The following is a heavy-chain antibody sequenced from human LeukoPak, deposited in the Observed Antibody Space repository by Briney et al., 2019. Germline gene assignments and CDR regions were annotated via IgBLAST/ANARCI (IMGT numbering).Heavy chain of an antibody. Sequence: ASVKVSCKASGYTFTSYGITWVRQAPGKGLEWMGGIIPMINPPKYAQKFQGRVSITADESTSTGYMEVSSLRSEDTAVYYCAIFQGTYGDNENDYWGQGTLVTVSS. CDR1: GYTFTSYG. D-gene: IGHD4-17*01. CDR3: AIFQGTYGDNENDY. V-gene: IGHV1-69*13. J-gene: IGHJ4*02. CDR2: IIPMINPP.